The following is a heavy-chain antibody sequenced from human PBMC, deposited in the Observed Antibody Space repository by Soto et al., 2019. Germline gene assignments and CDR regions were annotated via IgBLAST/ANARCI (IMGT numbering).Heavy chain of an antibody. V-gene: IGHV3-48*01. CDR2: ISSSSSTI. CDR1: GFTFSSYS. D-gene: IGHD2-15*01. J-gene: IGHJ4*02. Sequence: EVQLVESGGGLVQPGGSLRLSCAASGFTFSSYSMNWVRQAPGKGLERVSYISSSSSTIYYADSVKGRFTISSDNAKNSLYLQMSSLRAEDTAVYDCAREMAALNYFDYWGQGTLVTVSS. CDR3: AREMAALNYFDY.